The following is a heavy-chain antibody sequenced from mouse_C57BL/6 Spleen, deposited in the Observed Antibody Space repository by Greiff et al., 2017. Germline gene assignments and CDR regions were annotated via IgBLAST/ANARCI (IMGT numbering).Heavy chain of an antibody. CDR1: GYTFTSYW. D-gene: IGHD2-4*01. J-gene: IGHJ1*03. CDR3: ARRGDYHWYFDV. V-gene: IGHV1-55*01. CDR2: IYPGSGST. Sequence: QVQLQQPGAELVKPGASVKMSCKASGYTFTSYWITWVKQRPGQGLEWIGDIYPGSGSTNYNEKFKSKATLTVDTSSSTAYMQLSSLTSEYSAVYYCARRGDYHWYFDVWGTGTTVTVSS.